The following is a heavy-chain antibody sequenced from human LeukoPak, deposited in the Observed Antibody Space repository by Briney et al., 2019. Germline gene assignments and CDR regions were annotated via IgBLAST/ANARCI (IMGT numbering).Heavy chain of an antibody. Sequence: GGSLRLSCAASRFTVSSNYVSWVRQAPGKGLEWVSVVYSGGNTYYADSVKGRFTISRDDSKNTAYLQMNSLKTEDTAVYYCTSSSSDYWGQGTLVTVSS. V-gene: IGHV3-66*01. D-gene: IGHD6-6*01. CDR2: VYSGGNT. J-gene: IGHJ4*02. CDR3: TSSSSDY. CDR1: RFTVSSNY.